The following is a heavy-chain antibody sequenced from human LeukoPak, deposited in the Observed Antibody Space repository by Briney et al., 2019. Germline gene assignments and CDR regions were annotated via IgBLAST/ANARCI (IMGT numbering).Heavy chain of an antibody. CDR1: GGSISSSSYY. CDR3: ARLTDILTGYYQRASPFDY. Sequence: SETLSLTCTVSGGSISSSSYYWGWIRQPPGKGLEWIGSIYYSGSTYYNPSLKSRVTISVDTSKNQFSLKLSSVTAADTAVYYCARLTDILTGYYQRASPFDYWGQGTLVTVSS. V-gene: IGHV4-39*01. CDR2: IYYSGST. D-gene: IGHD3-9*01. J-gene: IGHJ4*02.